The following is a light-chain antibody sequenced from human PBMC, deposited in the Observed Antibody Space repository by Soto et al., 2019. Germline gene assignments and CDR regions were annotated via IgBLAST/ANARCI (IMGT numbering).Light chain of an antibody. CDR1: QDISDD. CDR2: GAS. CDR3: QQYGGSPRT. J-gene: IGKJ1*01. Sequence: AIQMTQSPSSLSASVGDRVTITCRASQDISDDVGWYQQTPGKAPKLLISGASRLQSGVPSRFSGSGSGAAFTLTITRLEPEDFAVYYCQQYGGSPRTFGQGTKVEVK. V-gene: IGKV1-6*01.